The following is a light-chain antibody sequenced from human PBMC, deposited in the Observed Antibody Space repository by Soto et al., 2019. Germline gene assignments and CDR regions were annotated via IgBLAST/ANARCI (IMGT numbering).Light chain of an antibody. V-gene: IGKV3-20*01. CDR1: QSVSSSY. CDR3: QQYGSSPPTYT. J-gene: IGKJ2*01. CDR2: GAS. Sequence: EIVLTQSPGTLSLSPGERATLSCRASQSVSSSYLAWYQQKPGQAPRLLIYGASSRATGIPDRFSGSGPGTDFTLTISRLEPEDFAVYYCQQYGSSPPTYTFGQGTKVDIK.